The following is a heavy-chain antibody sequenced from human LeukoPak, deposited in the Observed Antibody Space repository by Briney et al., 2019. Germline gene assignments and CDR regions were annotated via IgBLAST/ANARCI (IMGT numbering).Heavy chain of an antibody. CDR1: GYSFTSYW. V-gene: IGHV5-10-1*01. D-gene: IGHD3-9*01. Sequence: GESLRISCKGSGYSFTSYWISWVRQMPGKGLEWMGRIDPSDSYTNYSPSFQGHVTISADKSISTAYLQWSSLKASDTAMYYCARHLLRYFDWYHYGMDVWGKGTTVTVSS. CDR2: IDPSDSYT. J-gene: IGHJ6*04. CDR3: ARHLLRYFDWYHYGMDV.